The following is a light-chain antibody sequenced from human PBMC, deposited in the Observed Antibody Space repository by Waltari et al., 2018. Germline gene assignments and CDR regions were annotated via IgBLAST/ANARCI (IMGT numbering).Light chain of an antibody. CDR2: DDR. V-gene: IGLV3-21*04. CDR1: NIGANG. J-gene: IGLJ2*01. Sequence: SYVLTQPPSVSVAPGKTAKITCGTNNIGANGVHWYQHKPGQAPVLVIYDDRDRPSGIPERFSGSNSGDTATLTISRVDAGDEADYYCQVWDSSSDHVIFGGGTKLTVL. CDR3: QVWDSSSDHVI.